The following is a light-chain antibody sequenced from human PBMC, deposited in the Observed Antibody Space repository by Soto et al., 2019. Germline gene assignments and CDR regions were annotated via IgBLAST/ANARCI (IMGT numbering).Light chain of an antibody. J-gene: IGKJ2*01. CDR3: QHYRISPYT. V-gene: IGKV3-20*01. Sequence: EIVLTQSPGTLSLSPGERATLSCRASQSVSSVYLAWYQQKPGQAPRLLIYGASTTATGIPDRFSGSGSGTDFTLTISRLEPEDFAVYYYQHYRISPYTFGQGTKLEI. CDR2: GAS. CDR1: QSVSSVY.